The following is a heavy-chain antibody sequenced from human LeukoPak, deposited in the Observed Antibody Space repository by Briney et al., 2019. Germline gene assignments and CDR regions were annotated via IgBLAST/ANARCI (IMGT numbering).Heavy chain of an antibody. V-gene: IGHV4-34*01. Sequence: SETLSLTCAVYGGSFSGYYWSWIRQPPGKGLEWIGEINHSGSTNYNPSLKSRVTISVDTSKNQFSLKLSSVTAADTAVYYCARGTLSSSWYNYYYYMDVWGKGTTVTVSS. CDR2: INHSGST. J-gene: IGHJ6*03. CDR1: GGSFSGYY. CDR3: ARGTLSSSWYNYYYYMDV. D-gene: IGHD6-13*01.